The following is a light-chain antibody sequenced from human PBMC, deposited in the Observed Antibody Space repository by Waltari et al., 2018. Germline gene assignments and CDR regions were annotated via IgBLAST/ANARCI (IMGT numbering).Light chain of an antibody. CDR1: TSAVRASHY. CDR2: EVR. V-gene: IGLV2-14*01. Sequence: QSALTQPASVSGSPGQSIPISCTGTTSAVRASHYVPWYQQKPGKAPQLMIYEVRDRPPGVPNRFSGSKSGYTAFLTISGLQAEDEADYYCTSYTTSRTWVFGGGTKLTVL. CDR3: TSYTTSRTWV. J-gene: IGLJ3*02.